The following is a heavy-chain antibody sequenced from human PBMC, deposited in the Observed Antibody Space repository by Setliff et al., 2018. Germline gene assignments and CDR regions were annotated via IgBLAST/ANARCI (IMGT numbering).Heavy chain of an antibody. Sequence: TLSLTCTVSGGSISDNNYYWGWIRQSPGKALEWIGGISHSGNKYFNPSFRSRVTIPVDTSKSQFSLNLSSVTAADTAVYYCARIAYGSGSYYFDYWGQGTLVTVSS. D-gene: IGHD3-10*01. J-gene: IGHJ4*02. CDR1: GGSISDNNYY. CDR2: ISHSGNK. V-gene: IGHV4-39*01. CDR3: ARIAYGSGSYYFDY.